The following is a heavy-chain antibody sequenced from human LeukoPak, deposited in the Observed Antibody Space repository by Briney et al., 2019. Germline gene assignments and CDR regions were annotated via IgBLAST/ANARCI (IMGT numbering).Heavy chain of an antibody. CDR3: ARDDGGYNPFFDY. CDR1: GFTFSSYG. Sequence: GGSLRLSCAASGFTFSSYGMHWVRQAPGKGLEWVSVISYDGSNKYYADSVKGRFTISRDNSKNTLYLQMNSLRAEDTAVYYCARDDGGYNPFFDYWGQGTLVTVSS. D-gene: IGHD5-24*01. CDR2: ISYDGSNK. V-gene: IGHV3-30*03. J-gene: IGHJ4*02.